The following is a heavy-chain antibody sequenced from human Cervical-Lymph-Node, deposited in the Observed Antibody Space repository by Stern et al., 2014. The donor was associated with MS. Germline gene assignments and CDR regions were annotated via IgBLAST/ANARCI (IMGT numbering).Heavy chain of an antibody. V-gene: IGHV3-11*01. CDR2: ISSSGDHI. J-gene: IGHJ4*02. Sequence: QVQLVESGGGLVKPGGSLRLSCAASGFSFRNYYMSWIRQAPGKGLEWVSYISSSGDHIDYADSVKGRCTISRDNAKNSLYLQMNSLRADDTAIYYCVRADGSTDDYWGQGTLVTVSS. D-gene: IGHD3-10*01. CDR1: GFSFRNYY. CDR3: VRADGSTDDY.